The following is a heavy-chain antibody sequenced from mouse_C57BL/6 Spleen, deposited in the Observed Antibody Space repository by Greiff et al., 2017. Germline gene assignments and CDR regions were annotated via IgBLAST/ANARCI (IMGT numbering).Heavy chain of an antibody. CDR1: GFTFSDYG. CDR3: ARTWITTVVYFDV. CDR2: ISSGSSTI. Sequence: EVQRVESGGGLVKPGGSLKLSCAASGFTFSDYGMHWVRQAPEKGLEWVAYISSGSSTIYYADTVKGRFTISRDNAKNTLFLQMTSLRSEDTAMYYCARTWITTVVYFDVWGTGTTVTVSS. V-gene: IGHV5-17*01. D-gene: IGHD1-1*01. J-gene: IGHJ1*03.